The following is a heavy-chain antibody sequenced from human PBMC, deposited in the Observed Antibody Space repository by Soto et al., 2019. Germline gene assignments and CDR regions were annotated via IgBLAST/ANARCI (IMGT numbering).Heavy chain of an antibody. D-gene: IGHD2-15*01. CDR3: ARGRGGYCSGGRGYGWFDP. J-gene: IGHJ5*02. CDR2: INHSGST. V-gene: IGHV4-34*01. Sequence: QVQLQQWRAGLLKPSETLSLTCAVYGGSFSGYYWSWIRQPPGKGLEWIGEINHSGSTNYNPSLKSRVTISVDTSKNQFSLKLSSVTAADTAVYYCARGRGGYCSGGRGYGWFDPWGQGSLVTVSS. CDR1: GGSFSGYY.